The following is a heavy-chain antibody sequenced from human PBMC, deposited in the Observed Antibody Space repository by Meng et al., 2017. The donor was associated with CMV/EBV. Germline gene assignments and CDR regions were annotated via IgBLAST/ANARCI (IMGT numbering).Heavy chain of an antibody. CDR3: AGSRPGGGACDY. Sequence: QVHEAGAGRVNPSSTPYLTLIHSWYSFRHYNLDWVPQPSGQGLEWIGLIQVIGHTVYNPSLNSRVTVSLDASKHQCSLTLNSVTAADTATYYCAGSRPGGGACDYWGQGILVTVSS. V-gene: IGHV4-4*07. J-gene: IGHJ4*02. CDR2: IQVIGHT. CDR1: WYSFRHYN. D-gene: IGHD1-26*01.